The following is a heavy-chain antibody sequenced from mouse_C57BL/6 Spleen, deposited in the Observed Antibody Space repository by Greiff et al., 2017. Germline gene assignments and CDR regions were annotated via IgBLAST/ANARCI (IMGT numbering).Heavy chain of an antibody. CDR3: ARDSSGEIAY. CDR2: ISYDGSN. J-gene: IGHJ3*01. V-gene: IGHV3-6*01. CDR1: GYSITSGYY. D-gene: IGHD3-2*02. Sequence: DVQLVESGPGLVKPSQSLSLTCSVTGYSITSGYYWNWIRQFPGNKLEWMGYISYDGSNNYNPSLKNRISITRDTSKNQFFLKLNSVTTEDTATYYCARDSSGEIAYWGQGTLVTVSA.